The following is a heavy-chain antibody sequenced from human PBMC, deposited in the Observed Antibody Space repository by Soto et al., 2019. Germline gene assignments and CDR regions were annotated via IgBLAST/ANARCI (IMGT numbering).Heavy chain of an antibody. CDR1: GFTFGDYA. Sequence: GESLKISCTASGFTFGDYAMSWVRQAPGKGLEWVGFIRSKAYGGTTEYAASVKGRFTISRDDSKSIAYLQMNSLKTEDTAVYYCTRDRSAQWLVPDYWGQGTLVTVSS. J-gene: IGHJ4*02. V-gene: IGHV3-49*04. CDR2: IRSKAYGGTT. CDR3: TRDRSAQWLVPDY. D-gene: IGHD6-19*01.